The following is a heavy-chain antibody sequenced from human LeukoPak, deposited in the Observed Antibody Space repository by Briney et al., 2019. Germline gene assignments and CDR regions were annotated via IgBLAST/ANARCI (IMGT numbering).Heavy chain of an antibody. J-gene: IGHJ4*02. CDR1: GFTFSSYA. CDR3: AKRAYSGTYSDY. V-gene: IGHV3-23*01. D-gene: IGHD1-26*01. Sequence: GGSLRLSCAASGFTFSSYAMIWVRQAPGKGLEWVSAISGSGGSTYYADSVKGRFTISRDNAKNTLYLQMNSLRAEDTAVYYCAKRAYSGTYSDYWGQGPLVTVSS. CDR2: ISGSGGST.